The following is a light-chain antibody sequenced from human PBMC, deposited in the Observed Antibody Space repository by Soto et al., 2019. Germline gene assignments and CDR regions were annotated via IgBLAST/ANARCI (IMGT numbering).Light chain of an antibody. CDR1: QSVSSN. Sequence: EIVMTQSPATLSVSPGERATLSCRASQSVSSNLAWYQQKPGQAPRLLIYDAVNRVTGIPARFSGSGSGTDFTLTISSLQSEDFAVYYCQQYNNWPPITFGQGTRLEIK. J-gene: IGKJ5*01. V-gene: IGKV3D-15*01. CDR3: QQYNNWPPIT. CDR2: DAV.